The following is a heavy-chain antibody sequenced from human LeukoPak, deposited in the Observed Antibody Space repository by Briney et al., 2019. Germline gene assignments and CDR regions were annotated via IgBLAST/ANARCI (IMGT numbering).Heavy chain of an antibody. CDR2: IIPIFGTA. CDR3: ARDYYGSGSTAQYYYGMDV. V-gene: IGHV1-69*13. Sequence: APVKVSCKASGGTFSSYAISWVRQAPGQGLEWMGGIIPIFGTANYAQKFQGRVTITADESTSTAYMELSSLRSEDTAVYYCARDYYGSGSTAQYYYGMDVWGKGTTVTVSS. J-gene: IGHJ6*04. D-gene: IGHD3-10*01. CDR1: GGTFSSYA.